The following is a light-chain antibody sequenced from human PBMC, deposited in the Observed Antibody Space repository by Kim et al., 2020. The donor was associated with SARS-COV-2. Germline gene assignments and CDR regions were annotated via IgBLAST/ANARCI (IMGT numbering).Light chain of an antibody. V-gene: IGKV1-39*01. Sequence: SVGDSVTITCRASQSIGKFLNWYQQRPGNAPNLLIYGASTLQGGVPSRFSGSGSGTEFTLTISSLQPEDFVTYYCQQSFGTPPITFGQGTRLEIK. CDR2: GAS. CDR3: QQSFGTPPIT. J-gene: IGKJ5*01. CDR1: QSIGKF.